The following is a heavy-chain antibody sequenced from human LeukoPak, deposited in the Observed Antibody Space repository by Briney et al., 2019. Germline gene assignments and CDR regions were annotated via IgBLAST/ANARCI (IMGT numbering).Heavy chain of an antibody. CDR2: IIPTFGTA. D-gene: IGHD4-17*01. CDR3: ARDGRRRLDYGDSENWFDP. CDR1: GGTFSSYA. Sequence: SVKVSCKASGGTFSSYAISWVRQAPGQGLEWMGGIIPTFGTANYAQKFQGRVTITADKSTSTAYMELSSLRSEDTAVYYCARDGRRRLDYGDSENWFDPWGQGTLVTVSS. J-gene: IGHJ5*02. V-gene: IGHV1-69*06.